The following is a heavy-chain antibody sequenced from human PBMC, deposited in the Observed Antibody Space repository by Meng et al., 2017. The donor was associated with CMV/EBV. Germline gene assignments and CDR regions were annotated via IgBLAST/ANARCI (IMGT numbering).Heavy chain of an antibody. J-gene: IGHJ6*02. Sequence: SETLSLTCTVSGGSISSYYWSWIRQPPGKGLEWIGYIYYSGSTNYNPSLKSRVTISVDTSKNQFSLKLSSVTAADTAVYYCARDSNCSGGSCYSRDYYGMDVWGRGTTVTVSS. CDR2: IYYSGST. CDR3: ARDSNCSGGSCYSRDYYGMDV. D-gene: IGHD2-15*01. V-gene: IGHV4-59*01. CDR1: GGSISSYY.